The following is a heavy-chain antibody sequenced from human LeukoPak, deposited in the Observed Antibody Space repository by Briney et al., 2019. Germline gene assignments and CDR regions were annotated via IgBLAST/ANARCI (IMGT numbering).Heavy chain of an antibody. CDR1: GFSFSIYA. CDR2: IIGSAEEM. CDR3: AKDRVPDGVWEIDY. V-gene: IGHV3-23*01. J-gene: IGHJ4*02. D-gene: IGHD1-14*01. Sequence: GGSLRLSCVASGFSFSIYAMNWVRQAPGAGLEWVSGIIGSAEEMYVADSVKGRFTISRDNSKNTLYLQMTSLRAEDTAVYYCAKDRVPDGVWEIDYWGQGTLVTVSS.